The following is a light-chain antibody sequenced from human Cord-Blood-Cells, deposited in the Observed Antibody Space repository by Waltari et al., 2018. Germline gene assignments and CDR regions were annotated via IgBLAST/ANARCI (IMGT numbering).Light chain of an antibody. V-gene: IGKV3-11*01. J-gene: IGKJ4*01. CDR2: DAS. Sequence: EIVLTQSPATLSLSPGERATLSCRASQSVSSYLAWYQQKPGQAPRLLIYDASNRATGIPSRFSGSGSGTDFTFTISSLQPEDIATYYCQQYDNLLTFGGGTKVEIK. CDR3: QQYDNLLT. CDR1: QSVSSY.